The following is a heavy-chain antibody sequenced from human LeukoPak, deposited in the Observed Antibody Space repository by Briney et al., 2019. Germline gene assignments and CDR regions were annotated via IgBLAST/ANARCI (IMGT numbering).Heavy chain of an antibody. J-gene: IGHJ6*02. CDR1: GYIFTDYY. V-gene: IGHV1-2*02. CDR2: INPNSGGT. Sequence: GASVKVSCKASGYIFTDYYMHWVRQAPGQGLEWMGWINPNSGGTNYAQKFQGRVTMTRDTSISTAYMELSRLRSDDTAVYYCARTGYYGSGSPYYYGMDVWGQGTTVTVSS. D-gene: IGHD3-10*01. CDR3: ARTGYYGSGSPYYYGMDV.